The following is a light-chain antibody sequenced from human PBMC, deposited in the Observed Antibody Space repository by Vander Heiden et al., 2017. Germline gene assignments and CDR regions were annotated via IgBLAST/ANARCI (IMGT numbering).Light chain of an antibody. Sequence: DFVMTQSPGSLAVSLGERAAINCKSSQIVLYSSNNRNYLAWYQRRPGQPPKLLIYWASNRDSGVPDRFNGSGSGTDFTLTISSLQSEDAAVYYCQQYYSFPLTFGGGTKVEIK. V-gene: IGKV4-1*01. CDR2: WAS. J-gene: IGKJ4*01. CDR3: QQYYSFPLT. CDR1: QIVLYSSNNRNY.